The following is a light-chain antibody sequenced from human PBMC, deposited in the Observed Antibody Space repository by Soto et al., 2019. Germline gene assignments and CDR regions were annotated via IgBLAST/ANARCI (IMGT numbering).Light chain of an antibody. CDR1: QSVDTL. CDR3: QQYSHYTS. J-gene: IGKJ2*01. Sequence: DVQMTQFPYTLSASVGGGVTITCRASQSVDTLLAWYQHKPGKAPKLLISAASNLESGVPSRFSGSGSGTQFTLTIRSLQPDDSATYYCQQYSHYTSFGQGTKLEL. CDR2: AAS. V-gene: IGKV1-5*03.